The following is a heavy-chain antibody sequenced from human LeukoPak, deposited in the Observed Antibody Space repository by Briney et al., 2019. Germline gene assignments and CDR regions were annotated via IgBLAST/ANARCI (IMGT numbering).Heavy chain of an antibody. CDR2: IKQDGSEK. CDR1: GFTFSSYW. V-gene: IGHV3-7*04. D-gene: IGHD1-26*01. CDR3: ARDHIVGASNFDS. Sequence: GGSLRLSCAASGFTFSSYWMSWVRQPPGKGLEWVANIKQDGSEKYYVDSVKGRFTISRDNAQTSLYLQMNSLRAEDTAVYYCARDHIVGASNFDSWGQGTLVTASS. J-gene: IGHJ4*02.